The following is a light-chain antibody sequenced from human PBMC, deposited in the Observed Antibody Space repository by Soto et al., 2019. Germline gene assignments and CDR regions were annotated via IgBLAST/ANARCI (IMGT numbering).Light chain of an antibody. J-gene: IGKJ2*01. CDR1: QRVSSN. CDR2: GAS. V-gene: IGKV3-15*01. Sequence: EIVMTQSPATLYVSPGERATLSCTASQRVSSNLAWYQQKPGQAPRLLIYGASTRATGIPARFSGSRSGTEFTLTISSLQSEDFAVYYCQQYNNWPLYTFGQGTKLEIK. CDR3: QQYNNWPLYT.